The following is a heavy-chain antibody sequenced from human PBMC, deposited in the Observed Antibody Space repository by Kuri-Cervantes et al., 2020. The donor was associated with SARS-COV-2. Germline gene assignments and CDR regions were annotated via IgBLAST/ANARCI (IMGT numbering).Heavy chain of an antibody. J-gene: IGHJ4*02. D-gene: IGHD1-1*01. CDR3: ARDLGTIQRRDY. CDR2: ISYDGRNK. CDR1: GFTFSSYA. V-gene: IGHV3-30*04. Sequence: GESLKISCAASGFTFSSYAMHWVRQAPGKGLEWVAVISYDGRNKYYADSVKVRFTISRDNSKNTMYLQMNSLRAEDTAVYYCARDLGTIQRRDYWGQGTLVTVSS.